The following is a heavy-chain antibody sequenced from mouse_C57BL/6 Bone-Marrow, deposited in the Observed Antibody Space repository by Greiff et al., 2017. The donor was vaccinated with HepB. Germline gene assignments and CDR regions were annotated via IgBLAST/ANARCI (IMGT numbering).Heavy chain of an antibody. CDR1: GFTFSDYG. CDR3: ARLGYYGSSSMDY. CDR2: ISSGSSTI. V-gene: IGHV5-17*01. J-gene: IGHJ4*01. D-gene: IGHD1-1*01. Sequence: EVKLVESGGGLVKPGGSLKLSCAASGFTFSDYGMHWVRQAPEKGLEWVAYISSGSSTIYYADKVKGRITISRDNAKNTLFLQMNSLRSEDTAMYYCARLGYYGSSSMDYWGQGTSVTVSS.